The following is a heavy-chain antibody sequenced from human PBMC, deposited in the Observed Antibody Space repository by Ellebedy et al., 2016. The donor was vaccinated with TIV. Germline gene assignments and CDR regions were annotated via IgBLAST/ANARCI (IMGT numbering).Heavy chain of an antibody. Sequence: SQTLSLTCSIPGDSVSSNIAAWNWIRQSPSRGLEWLGRTYYRSKWYNDYAVSVKSRITINPNTSRNQFSLQLNSVTPEDTEVYYCAREVGAYYDTSGYYLPFDYWGQGTLVTVSS. CDR3: AREVGAYYDTSGYYLPFDY. D-gene: IGHD3-22*01. J-gene: IGHJ4*02. V-gene: IGHV6-1*01. CDR2: TYYRSKWYN. CDR1: GDSVSSNIAA.